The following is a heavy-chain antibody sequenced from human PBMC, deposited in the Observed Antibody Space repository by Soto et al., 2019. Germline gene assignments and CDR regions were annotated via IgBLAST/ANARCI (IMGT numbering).Heavy chain of an antibody. CDR3: ATFGYCSSTSCPRYFDY. CDR2: FDPEDGET. CDR1: GYTLTELS. V-gene: IGHV1-24*01. Sequence: ASVKVPCKVSGYTLTELSMHWVRQAPGKGLEWMGGFDPEDGETIYAQKFQGRVTMTEDTSTDTAYMELSSLRSEDTAVYYCATFGYCSSTSCPRYFDYWGQGTLVTVSS. J-gene: IGHJ4*02. D-gene: IGHD2-2*03.